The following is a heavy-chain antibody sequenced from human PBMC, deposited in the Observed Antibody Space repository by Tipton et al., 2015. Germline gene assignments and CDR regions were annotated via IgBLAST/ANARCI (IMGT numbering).Heavy chain of an antibody. CDR1: GGSVTSNNYF. CDR2: IFHSGST. Sequence: TLSLTCSVSGGSVTSNNYFWSWIRQPPGKGLEWIGYIFHSGSTSYNPSLRSRVFISIDTSKNQFSLKLNSVTAADTAVYYCARLRVAPTGGGFDYWGQGTLVTVSS. D-gene: IGHD1-1*01. J-gene: IGHJ4*02. CDR3: ARLRVAPTGGGFDY. V-gene: IGHV4-61*01.